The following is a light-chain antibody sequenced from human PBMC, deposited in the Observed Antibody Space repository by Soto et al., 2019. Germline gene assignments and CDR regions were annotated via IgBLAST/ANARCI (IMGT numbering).Light chain of an antibody. V-gene: IGKV3-15*01. CDR2: DAS. CDR3: QQYNNWPPLT. CDR1: QSVSSN. Sequence: EIVMTQSPATLSVSPGESATLSCRASQSVSSNLAWYQQKPGQAPRLLIYDASTRATGIPARFSGSGSGTDFSLTISSLQSEDFAVYYCQQYNNWPPLTFGGGTKVEI. J-gene: IGKJ4*01.